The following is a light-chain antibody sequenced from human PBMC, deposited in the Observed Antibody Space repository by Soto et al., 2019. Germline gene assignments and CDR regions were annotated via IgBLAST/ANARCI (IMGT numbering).Light chain of an antibody. V-gene: IGLV1-51*01. CDR3: GTWDSSLSAYV. J-gene: IGLJ1*01. CDR1: SSNIGNNY. Sequence: QSVLTQPPSVSAAPGQKVSISCSGRSSNIGNNYVSWYQPLPGTAPKLLIYDNNKRPSGIPDRFSGSKSGTSATLGITGLQTGDEADYYCGTWDSSLSAYVFGTGTKVTVL. CDR2: DNN.